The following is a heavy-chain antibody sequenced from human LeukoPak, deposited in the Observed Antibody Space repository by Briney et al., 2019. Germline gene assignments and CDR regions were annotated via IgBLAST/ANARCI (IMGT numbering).Heavy chain of an antibody. V-gene: IGHV3-30*02. CDR3: ARPGEVSEHFQH. CDR1: GFTFSSYG. Sequence: GGSLRLSCAASGFTFSSYGMHWVRQAPGKGLEWVTFIGIDESIKYYADSVKGRFTISRDNSKNTLYLQMNSLRAEDTAVYYCARPGEVSEHFQHWGQGTLVTVSS. J-gene: IGHJ1*01. CDR2: IGIDESIK. D-gene: IGHD1-14*01.